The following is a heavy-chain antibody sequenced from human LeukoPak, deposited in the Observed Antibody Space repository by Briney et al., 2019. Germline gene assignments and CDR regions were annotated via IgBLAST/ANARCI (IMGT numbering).Heavy chain of an antibody. V-gene: IGHV3-7*01. D-gene: IGHD2-2*01. J-gene: IGHJ4*02. CDR1: GFSFSSYW. CDR2: IKQDGSQK. Sequence: PGGSLRLSCAASGFSFSSYWMTWVRQAPGKGLEWVANIKQDGSQKYYVDSVKGRFTISRDNAKNSLYLQINSLRAEDTAVYYCVSTGSQLEYWGQGTLVTVSS. CDR3: VSTGSQLEY.